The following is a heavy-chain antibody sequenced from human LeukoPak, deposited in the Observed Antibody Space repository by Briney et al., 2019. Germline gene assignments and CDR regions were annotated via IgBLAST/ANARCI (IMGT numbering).Heavy chain of an antibody. Sequence: GGSLRLSCVVSGFTFSTYWMSWVRQAPGKGLECVATIKQDGSVKNYGDSVQGRFTISIDRGKNSLYLQMNSLRDEDTAVYYCARELSWSGRDYWGQGTLVTVSS. CDR2: IKQDGSVK. D-gene: IGHD3-3*01. V-gene: IGHV3-7*01. J-gene: IGHJ4*02. CDR3: ARELSWSGRDY. CDR1: GFTFSTYW.